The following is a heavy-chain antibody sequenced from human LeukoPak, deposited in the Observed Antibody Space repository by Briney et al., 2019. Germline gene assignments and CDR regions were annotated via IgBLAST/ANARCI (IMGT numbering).Heavy chain of an antibody. J-gene: IGHJ5*02. V-gene: IGHV1-8*03. Sequence: GASVKVSCKASGYTFTSYAMHWVRQATEQGLEWMGWMNPNSGNTGYAQKFQGRVTITRNTSISTAYMELSSLRSEDTAVYYCARGLKYVGRGFDPWGQGTLVTVSS. CDR3: ARGLKYVGRGFDP. CDR2: MNPNSGNT. CDR1: GYTFTSYA. D-gene: IGHD3-10*01.